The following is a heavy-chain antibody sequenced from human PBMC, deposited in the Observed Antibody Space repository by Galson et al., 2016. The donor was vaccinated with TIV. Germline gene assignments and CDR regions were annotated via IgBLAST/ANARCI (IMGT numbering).Heavy chain of an antibody. CDR3: ARATPSVFGVVMTLDY. J-gene: IGHJ4*02. V-gene: IGHV6-1*01. Sequence: CAISGDSVSSNSAAWNWIRQSPSRGLEWLGRTYYRSKWYNDYAVAVKSRITITPDTSKNQFSLQLTSVTPEDTAVYYCARATPSVFGVVMTLDYWGQGTLV. CDR1: GDSVSSNSAA. CDR2: TYYRSKWYN. D-gene: IGHD3-3*01.